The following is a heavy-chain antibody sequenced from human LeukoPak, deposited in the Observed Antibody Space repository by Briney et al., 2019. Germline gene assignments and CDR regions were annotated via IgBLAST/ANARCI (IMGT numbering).Heavy chain of an antibody. CDR3: ARGNAPIAAAGTRGWFDA. CDR1: GFTFSSYA. Sequence: GGSLRLSCAASGFTFSSYAMHWVRQAPGKGLEYVSAISSNGGSTYYANSVKGRFTISRDNSKNTLYLQMGSLRAEDMAVYYCARGNAPIAAAGTRGWFDAWGQGTLVTVSS. CDR2: ISSNGGST. D-gene: IGHD6-13*01. J-gene: IGHJ5*02. V-gene: IGHV3-64*01.